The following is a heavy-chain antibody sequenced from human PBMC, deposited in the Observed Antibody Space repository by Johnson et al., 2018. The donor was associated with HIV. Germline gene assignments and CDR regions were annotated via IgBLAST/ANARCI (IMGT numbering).Heavy chain of an antibody. V-gene: IGHV3-66*01. J-gene: IGHJ3*02. Sequence: VQLVESGGGLVQPGRSLRLSCAASGFTFSSYAMSWVRQAPGKGLEWVSVIYSGGSTYYADSVNGRFTISRDNSKNTLYLQMNSLRAEDTAVYYCARGEEEQLGDAFDIWGQGTMVTVSS. D-gene: IGHD6-6*01. CDR3: ARGEEEQLGDAFDI. CDR1: GFTFSSYA. CDR2: IYSGGST.